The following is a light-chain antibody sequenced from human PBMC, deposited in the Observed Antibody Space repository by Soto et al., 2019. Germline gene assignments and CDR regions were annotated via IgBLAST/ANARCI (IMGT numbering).Light chain of an antibody. V-gene: IGKV1-5*01. CDR1: QSINTW. Sequence: DIQMTQSPSTLSASVGDRVTITCQASQSINTWLAWYQQKPGKAPKLLIHDASTLASGVPTRFSGSGSGTEFTLTISSRQPDDFATYHCEQYHSYLVTFGQGTKLEI. CDR2: DAS. J-gene: IGKJ2*01. CDR3: EQYHSYLVT.